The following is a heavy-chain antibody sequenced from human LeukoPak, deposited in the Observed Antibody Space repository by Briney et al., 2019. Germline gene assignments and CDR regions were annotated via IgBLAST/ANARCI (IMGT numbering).Heavy chain of an antibody. D-gene: IGHD3-10*01. V-gene: IGHV3-23*01. J-gene: IGHJ6*02. Sequence: GGSLRLSCEASGFTFSSYAMNWVRQAPGKGLEWVSVISSSGSSTYYADSVRGRFTISRDKSKNSLYLQMNSLRAEDTAVYYCAKAQGWFGGVHYGMDIWGQGTTVTVSS. CDR1: GFTFSSYA. CDR2: ISSSGSST. CDR3: AKAQGWFGGVHYGMDI.